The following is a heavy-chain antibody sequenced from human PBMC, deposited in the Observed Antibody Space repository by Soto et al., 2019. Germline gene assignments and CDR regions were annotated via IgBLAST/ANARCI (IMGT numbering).Heavy chain of an antibody. V-gene: IGHV4-61*01. CDR2: IYYSGST. J-gene: IGHJ4*02. Sequence: AETLSLSCTVSGGSVSSGSYYWSWIRQPPGKGLEWIGYIYYSGSTNYNPSLKSRVTISVDTSKNQFSLKLRSVTAADTAVYSCARVATTVTFDYWGQGTLVTVSS. CDR3: ARVATTVTFDY. D-gene: IGHD4-17*01. CDR1: GGSVSSGSYY.